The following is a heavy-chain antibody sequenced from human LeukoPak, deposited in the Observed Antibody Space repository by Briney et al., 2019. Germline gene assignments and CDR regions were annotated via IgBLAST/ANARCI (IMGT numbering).Heavy chain of an antibody. CDR1: GFTFSNYR. D-gene: IGHD4/OR15-4a*01. J-gene: IGHJ4*02. CDR2: INGGGGST. CDR3: AKIGANVGF. V-gene: IGHV3-23*01. Sequence: PGGSLRLSCAASGFTFSNYRMNWVRQAPGKGLDWVSSINGGGGSTYYADSVKGRFTISRDNSKNTLYLQMNSLRAEDTAVYYCAKIGANVGFWGQGTLVTVSS.